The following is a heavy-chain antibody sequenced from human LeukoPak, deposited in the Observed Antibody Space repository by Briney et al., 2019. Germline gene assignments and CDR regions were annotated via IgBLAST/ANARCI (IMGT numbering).Heavy chain of an antibody. CDR1: GFTFSSYA. J-gene: IGHJ4*02. CDR3: AKAEKSDYSSSSSVDY. CDR2: ISGSGGST. Sequence: QPGGSLKLSCAASGFTFSSYAMSWVRQAPGKGLEWVSAISGSGGSTYYADSVKGRFTISRDNSKNTLYLQMNSLRAEDTAVYYCAKAEKSDYSSSSSVDYSGQGTLVTVSS. V-gene: IGHV3-23*01. D-gene: IGHD6-6*01.